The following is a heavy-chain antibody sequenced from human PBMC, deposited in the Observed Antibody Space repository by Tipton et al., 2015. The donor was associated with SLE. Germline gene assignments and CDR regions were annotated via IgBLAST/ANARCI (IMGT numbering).Heavy chain of an antibody. J-gene: IGHJ4*02. Sequence: TLSLTCTVSGASISNTSYYWGWIRQPPGKGLEWIGNIYYSGSTHYNPSLKSRVTISVDTSKNQLSLKLSAVTAADTAVYYCARALWKGGDYWGQGTLVTVSS. V-gene: IGHV4-39*07. D-gene: IGHD1-1*01. CDR1: GASISNTSYY. CDR2: IYYSGST. CDR3: ARALWKGGDY.